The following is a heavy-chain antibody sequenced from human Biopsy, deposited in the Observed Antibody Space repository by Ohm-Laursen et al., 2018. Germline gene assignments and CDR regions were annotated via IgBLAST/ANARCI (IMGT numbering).Heavy chain of an antibody. V-gene: IGHV1-69*10. CDR2: IIAVSGLV. Sequence: SVKVSCNASGGTFSNYAISWVRQAPGEGLEWMGGIIAVSGLVNYAPKFQGRVSITADKSTITAYMELSNLKSEDTAVYYCATPFQYYDSWGGYPPFDHWGQGTLVTVSS. D-gene: IGHD3-3*01. CDR1: GGTFSNYA. CDR3: ATPFQYYDSWGGYPPFDH. J-gene: IGHJ4*02.